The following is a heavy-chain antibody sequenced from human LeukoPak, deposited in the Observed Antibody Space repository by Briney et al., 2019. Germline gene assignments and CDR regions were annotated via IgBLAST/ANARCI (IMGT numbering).Heavy chain of an antibody. J-gene: IGHJ6*03. CDR2: IKQDGSQK. V-gene: IGHV3-7*01. D-gene: IGHD3-3*01. Sequence: GSLRLSCAASGFTFISYWRGWVRQAPGKGLEWLANIKQDGSQKYNVDSVKGRFTIYRDNAKNSLYLQMNSLRAEDTAVYYCARDLAEMYYDFWSGYSTPDYYYYMDVWGKGTTVTVSS. CDR1: GFTFISYW. CDR3: ARDLAEMYYDFWSGYSTPDYYYYMDV.